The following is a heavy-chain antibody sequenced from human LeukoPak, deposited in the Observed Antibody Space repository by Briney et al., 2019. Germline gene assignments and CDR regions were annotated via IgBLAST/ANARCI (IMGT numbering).Heavy chain of an antibody. Sequence: GGSLRLSCAASGFIFSNYGMHWVRQAPGKGLEWVAFIRYDESNKFYADSVKCRFTISRDNSKNILFLQMNSLRAEDTAVYYCATMQWLEGVDWFVPWGQGTLVTVSS. J-gene: IGHJ5*02. CDR3: ATMQWLEGVDWFVP. D-gene: IGHD6-19*01. CDR2: IRYDESNK. V-gene: IGHV3-30*02. CDR1: GFIFSNYG.